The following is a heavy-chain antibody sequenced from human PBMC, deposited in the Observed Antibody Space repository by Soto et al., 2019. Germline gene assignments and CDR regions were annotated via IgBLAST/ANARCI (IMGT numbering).Heavy chain of an antibody. J-gene: IGHJ5*02. CDR3: AHRESLLVDQNCFDP. Sequence: SGPTLVNPTQTLTLTCTFSGFSLSSSGVGVGWIRQPPGKALEWPALIYWNDDKRYSPSLKRRLTITKDTSKNQVVLTLTNMDPVDTATYFCAHRESLLVDQNCFDPWGQGTLVTVSS. D-gene: IGHD1-26*01. CDR2: IYWNDDK. CDR1: GFSLSSSGVG. V-gene: IGHV2-5*01.